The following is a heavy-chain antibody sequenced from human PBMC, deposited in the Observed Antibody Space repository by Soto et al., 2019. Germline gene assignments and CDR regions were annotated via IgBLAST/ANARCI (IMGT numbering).Heavy chain of an antibody. CDR2: VNHRGST. CDR3: ARSPPFSSFRGFDV. J-gene: IGHJ3*01. D-gene: IGHD6-6*01. CDR1: GGSFTGYY. V-gene: IGHV4-34*02. Sequence: QVPLKQWGAGLLKPSETLSLTCAVNGGSFTGYYWTYIRQSPEKGLEWIGEVNHRGSTTYNPSLKSGVTISVDASNNQFSLNLSSGTAADTAVYYCARSPPFSSFRGFDVWGQGTMVTVSS.